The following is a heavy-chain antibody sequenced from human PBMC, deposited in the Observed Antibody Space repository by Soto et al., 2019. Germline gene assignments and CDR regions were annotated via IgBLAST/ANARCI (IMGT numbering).Heavy chain of an antibody. J-gene: IGHJ4*02. CDR3: ARIRILRYFDWLSPAYYFDY. CDR2: IYYSGST. D-gene: IGHD3-9*01. Sequence: SETLSLTCTVSGGSISSGGYYWSWIRQHPGKGLEWIGYIYYSGSTYYNPSLKSRVTISVDTSKNQFFLKLSSVTAADTAVYYCARIRILRYFDWLSPAYYFDYWGQGTLVTVSS. CDR1: GGSISSGGYY. V-gene: IGHV4-31*03.